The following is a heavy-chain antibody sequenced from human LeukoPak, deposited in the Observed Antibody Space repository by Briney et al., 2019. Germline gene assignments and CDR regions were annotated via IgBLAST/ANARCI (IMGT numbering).Heavy chain of an antibody. CDR2: IYHSGST. V-gene: IGHV4-4*02. CDR1: GGSISSSNW. D-gene: IGHD1-7*01. CDR3: ARDLGDWNYYYYYYYMDV. Sequence: SGTLSLTCAVSGGSISSSNWWSWVRQPPGKGLEWIGEIYHSGSTNYNPSLKSRVTISVDKSKNQFSLKLSSVTAADTAVYYCARDLGDWNYYYYYYYMDVWGKGTTVTVSS. J-gene: IGHJ6*03.